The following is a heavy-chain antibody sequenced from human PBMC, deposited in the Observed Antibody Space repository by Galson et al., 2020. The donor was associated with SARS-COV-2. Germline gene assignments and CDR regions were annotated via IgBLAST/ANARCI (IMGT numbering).Heavy chain of an antibody. D-gene: IGHD6-19*01. J-gene: IGHJ4*02. CDR1: GFTFSGYA. CDR3: VREGPSRSSGGYDDFDY. Sequence: HLGESLKISCAASGFTFSGYAMHWVRQAPGKRLERVAVISKDGSKTNYADSVKGRFTISRDNSKNRLYVQMSSLRTEDTAVYHCVREGPSRSSGGYDDFDYWGQGTLGTVSS. V-gene: IGHV3-30*04. CDR2: ISKDGSKT.